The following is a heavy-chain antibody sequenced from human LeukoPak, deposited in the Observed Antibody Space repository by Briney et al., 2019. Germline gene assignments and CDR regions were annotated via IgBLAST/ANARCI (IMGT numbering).Heavy chain of an antibody. J-gene: IGHJ4*02. Sequence: GGSLRLSCSASGFTFSSYGMDWVRQAPGTGLEFVSAISSIGGSTYYADSVKGRFTISRDNSKNTLFLQMSSLRAEDTAVYYCVKSESIIAVAGTLDYWGQGTLVTVSS. D-gene: IGHD6-19*01. CDR3: VKSESIIAVAGTLDY. CDR1: GFTFSSYG. V-gene: IGHV3-64D*06. CDR2: ISSIGGST.